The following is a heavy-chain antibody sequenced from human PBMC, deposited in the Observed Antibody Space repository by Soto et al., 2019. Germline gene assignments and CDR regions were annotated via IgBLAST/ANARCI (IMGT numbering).Heavy chain of an antibody. CDR3: ARYCSSTSCYYYFDY. J-gene: IGHJ4*02. CDR2: IYHSGIT. V-gene: IGHV4-30-2*01. CDR1: GGSISSGGYS. D-gene: IGHD2-2*01. Sequence: QLQLQESGSGLVKPSQTLSLTCAVSGGSISSGGYSWSWIRQPPGKGLEWIGYIYHSGITYYNPSLTSRDTISVDRSKNQYSPKLSAVTAADTAVYYCARYCSSTSCYYYFDYWGQGTLVTVSS.